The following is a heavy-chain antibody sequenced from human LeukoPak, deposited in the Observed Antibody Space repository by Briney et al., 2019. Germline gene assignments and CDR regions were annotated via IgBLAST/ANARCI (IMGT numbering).Heavy chain of an antibody. V-gene: IGHV1-46*01. CDR2: INPSGGTT. J-gene: IGHJ4*02. D-gene: IGHD4/OR15-4a*01. CDR3: ARGTNYGDSDY. Sequence: ASVKVSCKASGYTFTSYYIHWVRQAPGQGLEWMGIINPSGGTTTYTQKFQGRVTTTRDTSTSTVYMELSSLRSEDTAVYYCARGTNYGDSDYWGQGILVTVSS. CDR1: GYTFTSYY.